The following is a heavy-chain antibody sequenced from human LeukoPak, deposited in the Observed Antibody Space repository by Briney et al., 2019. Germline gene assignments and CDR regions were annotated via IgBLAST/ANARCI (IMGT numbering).Heavy chain of an antibody. J-gene: IGHJ4*02. D-gene: IGHD2-2*01. Sequence: GGSLRLSCAASGFTFSSYAMSWVRQAPGKGLEWVSAISGRGGSTYYADSVKGRFTISRDNSKNTLYLQMNSLRAEDTAVYYCAKPIRIVVVPAARAPWDYWGQGTLVTVSS. CDR1: GFTFSSYA. CDR2: ISGRGGST. V-gene: IGHV3-23*01. CDR3: AKPIRIVVVPAARAPWDY.